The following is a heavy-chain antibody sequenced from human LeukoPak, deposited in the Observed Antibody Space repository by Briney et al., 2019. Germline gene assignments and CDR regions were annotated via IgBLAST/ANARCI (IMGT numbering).Heavy chain of an antibody. D-gene: IGHD6-19*01. CDR3: ARGGIPVAGIDEIDF. CDR1: GFTFRSYD. Sequence: PGGSLRLSCAASGFTFRSYDMHWVRQVTGKGLEWVSAIGIGGDTYYLDSVKGRFTISRENAKNSLYLQMDGLRAGDTAVYYCARGGIPVAGIDEIDFWGQGTLVTVAS. CDR2: IGIGGDT. V-gene: IGHV3-13*01. J-gene: IGHJ4*02.